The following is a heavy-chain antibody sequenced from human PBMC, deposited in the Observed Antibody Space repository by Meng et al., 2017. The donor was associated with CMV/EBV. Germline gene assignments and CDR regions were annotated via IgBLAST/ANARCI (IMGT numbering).Heavy chain of an antibody. J-gene: IGHJ6*02. CDR3: ASGHDFWSGYYPNQDDYYYHGMDV. CDR1: GGTFSSYA. Sequence: SVKVSCKASGGTFSSYAISWVRQAPGQGLEWMGGIIPIFGTANYAQKFQGRVTITTDESTSTAYMELSSLKSEDTAVYYCASGHDFWSGYYPNQDDYYYHGMDVWGQGTTVTVSS. V-gene: IGHV1-69*05. D-gene: IGHD3-3*01. CDR2: IIPIFGTA.